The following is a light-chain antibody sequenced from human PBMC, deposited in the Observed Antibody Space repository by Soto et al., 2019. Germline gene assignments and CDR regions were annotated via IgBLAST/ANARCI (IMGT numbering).Light chain of an antibody. V-gene: IGKV3-20*01. CDR3: QQYGTSPLT. CDR1: QSVRSNS. CDR2: GAS. Sequence: EIVLTQSPRTLSLSPGESATLSCTASQSVRSNSLAWYQQKPGQAPRLLMFGASGSATGTPPRFSGRGSGTDFTLTISRLEPEDFAVYYCQQYGTSPLTFGGGTKV. J-gene: IGKJ4*01.